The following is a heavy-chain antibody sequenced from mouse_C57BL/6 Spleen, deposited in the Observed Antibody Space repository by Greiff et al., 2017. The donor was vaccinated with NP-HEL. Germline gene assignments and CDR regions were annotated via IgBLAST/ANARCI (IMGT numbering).Heavy chain of an antibody. CDR2: IYPGDGDT. CDR1: GYAFSSSW. J-gene: IGHJ4*01. CDR3: ARWRRYAMDY. Sequence: VQLQQSGPELVKPGASVKISCKASGYAFSSSWMNWVKQRPGKGLEWIGRIYPGDGDTNYNGKFKGKATLTADKSSSTAYMQLSSLTSEDSAVYFCARWRRYAMDYWGQGTSVTVSS. V-gene: IGHV1-82*01.